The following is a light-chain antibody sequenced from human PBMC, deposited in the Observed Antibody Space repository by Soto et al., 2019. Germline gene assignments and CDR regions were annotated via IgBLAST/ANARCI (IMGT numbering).Light chain of an antibody. CDR2: GAS. CDR1: QRVSSSY. V-gene: IGKV3-20*01. J-gene: IGKJ1*01. Sequence: EIALTQSPGTLSLSPGERATLSCRASQRVSSSYLAWYQQKPGQAPRPLIYGASSRATGIPDRFSGSGSGTDFTLTISRLEPEDFAVYYCQQYGSSPWPFGQGTKVEIK. CDR3: QQYGSSPWP.